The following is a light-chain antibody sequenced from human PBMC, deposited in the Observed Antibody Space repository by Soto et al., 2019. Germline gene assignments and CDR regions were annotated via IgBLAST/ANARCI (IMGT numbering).Light chain of an antibody. CDR2: GAS. CDR3: QHRGKWPRT. Sequence: EIVLTQSPATLSLSPGERATLSCRASQSVSSYLAWYQQKPGQAPRLLIYGASNRATGIPARFSGIGSGTDFTLTISSLEPEDFAVYYCQHRGKWPRTFGQGTKLEIK. V-gene: IGKV3-11*01. J-gene: IGKJ2*01. CDR1: QSVSSY.